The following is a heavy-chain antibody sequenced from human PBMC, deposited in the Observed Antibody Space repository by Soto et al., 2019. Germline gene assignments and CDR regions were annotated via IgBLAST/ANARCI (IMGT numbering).Heavy chain of an antibody. J-gene: IGHJ6*02. CDR3: AGCSTSCPSAPYYYYGMDV. CDR1: GGTFSSYA. V-gene: IGHV1-69*13. CDR2: IIPIFGTA. D-gene: IGHD2-2*01. Sequence: GASVKVSCKASGGTFSSYAISWVRQAPGQGLEWMGGIIPIFGTANYAQKFQGRVTITADESTSTAYMELSSLRSEDTAVYYCAGCSTSCPSAPYYYYGMDVWGQGTTVTVSS.